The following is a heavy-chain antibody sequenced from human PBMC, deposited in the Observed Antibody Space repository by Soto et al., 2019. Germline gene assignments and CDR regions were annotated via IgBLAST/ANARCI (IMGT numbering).Heavy chain of an antibody. J-gene: IGHJ3*02. Sequence: PGGSLRLSCVGSGFTFRSYWMSWVRQAPGKGLEWVANINQDGSEKYYVDSVKGRFTISRDNAKNSLYLQMKSLRAEDTAVYYCARDRLRAYYYDSSGDAFDMWGQGPMVTVSS. CDR2: INQDGSEK. CDR1: GFTFRSYW. V-gene: IGHV3-7*01. D-gene: IGHD3-22*01. CDR3: ARDRLRAYYYDSSGDAFDM.